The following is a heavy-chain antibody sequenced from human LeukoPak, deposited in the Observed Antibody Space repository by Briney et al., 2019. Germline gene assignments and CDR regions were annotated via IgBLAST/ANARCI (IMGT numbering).Heavy chain of an antibody. Sequence: PGGSLRLSCAASGFTFSGYWMNWVRQAPGEGLEWVANIKEDGSEKYYVDSVKGRFTISRDNAKNSLYLQMNSLRAEDTAVYYCARAVAPAAAYYYYMDVWGKGTTVTVSS. V-gene: IGHV3-7*01. D-gene: IGHD2-2*01. J-gene: IGHJ6*03. CDR2: IKEDGSEK. CDR1: GFTFSGYW. CDR3: ARAVAPAAAYYYYMDV.